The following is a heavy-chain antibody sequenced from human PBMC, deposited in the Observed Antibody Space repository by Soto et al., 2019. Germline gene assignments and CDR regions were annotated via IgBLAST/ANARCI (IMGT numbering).Heavy chain of an antibody. D-gene: IGHD3-22*01. CDR1: GFTFSSYE. CDR2: ISSSGSTI. CDR3: SRGLKGDSSGYYAFDI. V-gene: IGHV3-48*03. Sequence: GGSLRLSCAASGFTFSSYEMNWVRKAPGKGLEWVSYISSSGSTIYYADSVKGRFTISRDNAKNSLYLQMNSLRAEDTAVYYCSRGLKGDSSGYYAFDIWGQGTMVTVSS. J-gene: IGHJ3*02.